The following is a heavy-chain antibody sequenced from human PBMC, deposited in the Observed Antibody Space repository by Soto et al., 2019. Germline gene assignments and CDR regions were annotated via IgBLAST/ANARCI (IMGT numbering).Heavy chain of an antibody. CDR1: GYSFTSYW. CDR2: IYPGDSDA. D-gene: IGHD3-22*01. V-gene: IGHV5-51*03. CDR3: ARSDSSGYSHDAFDI. Sequence: PGKSLKISCKGSGYSFTSYWIGWVRQMPGKGLEWMGIIYPGDSDARYSPSFQGQVTISADKSISTAYLQWSSLKASDTAMYYCARSDSSGYSHDAFDIWGQGTMVTVSS. J-gene: IGHJ3*02.